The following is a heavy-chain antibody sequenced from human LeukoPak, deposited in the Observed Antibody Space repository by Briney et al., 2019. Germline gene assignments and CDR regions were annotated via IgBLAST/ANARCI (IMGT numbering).Heavy chain of an antibody. CDR2: IYSSGST. J-gene: IGHJ5*02. D-gene: IGHD4-17*01. V-gene: IGHV4-61*02. CDR1: GGSMNSGSYY. Sequence: PSETLSLTCTVSGGSMNSGSYYWSWIRQSAGKGLEWIGRIYSSGSTNYSPSLQSRVTISVDTSKNQFSLKLSSVTAADTAVYYCARAILGGDYGDYVSYNWFDPWGQGTLVTVSS. CDR3: ARAILGGDYGDYVSYNWFDP.